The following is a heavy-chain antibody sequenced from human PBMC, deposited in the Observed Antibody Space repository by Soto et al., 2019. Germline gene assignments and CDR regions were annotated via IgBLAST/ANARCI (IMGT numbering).Heavy chain of an antibody. CDR2: IDYNGVT. CDR1: GASISSRDYY. V-gene: IGHV4-39*01. Sequence: SETLSLTCSVSGASISSRDYYWGWIRQTPGKGLGWIGNIDYNGVTYYNPSLKSRVTVSKDTSKNQFSLKVASVTAADTAIYYCGRVMIGTSRHTDSDYWGQGTLVTVSS. J-gene: IGHJ4*02. CDR3: GRVMIGTSRHTDSDY. D-gene: IGHD2-2*01.